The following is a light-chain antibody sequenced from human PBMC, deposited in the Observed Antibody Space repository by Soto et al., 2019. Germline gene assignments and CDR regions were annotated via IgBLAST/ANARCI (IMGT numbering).Light chain of an antibody. Sequence: QSALTQPPSASGSPGRSVTISSTETSIDVGGYNSVSWYQQHPGKAPKPMIYEVTKRPSGVPDRFSGSKSGNTASLTVSGLLAEDEADYYCSSHAGIINVVFGGGTKLTVL. J-gene: IGLJ3*02. V-gene: IGLV2-8*01. CDR1: SIDVGGYNS. CDR3: SSHAGIINVV. CDR2: EVT.